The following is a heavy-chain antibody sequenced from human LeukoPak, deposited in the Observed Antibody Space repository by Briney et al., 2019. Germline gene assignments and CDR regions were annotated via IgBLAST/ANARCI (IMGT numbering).Heavy chain of an antibody. CDR3: AVEYSSSSSMIY. J-gene: IGHJ4*02. D-gene: IGHD6-6*01. V-gene: IGHV4-34*01. Sequence: PSETLSLTCAVYGGSFSGYYWSWIRQPPGKGLEWIGEINHSGSTNYNPSLKSRVTISVDPSKNQFSLKLSSVTAADTAVYYCAVEYSSSSSMIYWGQGTLVTVSS. CDR2: INHSGST. CDR1: GGSFSGYY.